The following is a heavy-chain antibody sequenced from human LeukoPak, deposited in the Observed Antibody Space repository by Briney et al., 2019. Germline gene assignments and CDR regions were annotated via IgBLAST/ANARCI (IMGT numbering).Heavy chain of an antibody. J-gene: IGHJ4*02. CDR1: GYTFTSYD. CDR3: ARDPDGYNRFDY. CDR2: VNPNRGDT. Sequence: ASVKVSCKASGYTFTSYDIHWVRQATGQGLEWMGRVNPNRGDTDYAQKFQGRVTMTRDTSISTAYMELSSLRSEDTALYYCARDPDGYNRFDYWGQGTLVTVSS. D-gene: IGHD5-24*01. V-gene: IGHV1-8*01.